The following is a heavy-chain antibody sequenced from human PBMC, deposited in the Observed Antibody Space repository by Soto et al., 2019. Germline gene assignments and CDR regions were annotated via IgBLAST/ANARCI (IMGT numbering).Heavy chain of an antibody. CDR2: ISYDGSNK. CDR1: GFTFSSYA. V-gene: IGHV3-30-3*01. D-gene: IGHD4-17*01. CDR3: ARDHGEAGYFDY. Sequence: QVQLVESGGGVVQPGRSLRLSCAASGFTFSSYAMHWVRQAPGKGLEWVAVISYDGSNKYYADSVKGRFTISRDNSKNTLYLQMNSLRAEDTAVYYCARDHGEAGYFDYWGQGTLVTVSS. J-gene: IGHJ4*02.